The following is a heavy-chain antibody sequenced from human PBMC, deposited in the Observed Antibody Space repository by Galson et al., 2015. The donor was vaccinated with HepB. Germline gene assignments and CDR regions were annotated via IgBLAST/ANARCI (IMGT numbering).Heavy chain of an antibody. CDR1: GYTFTSFV. J-gene: IGHJ4*02. V-gene: IGHV1-18*01. Sequence: SVKASSKASGYTFTSFVTTGGRQAPGQGLEWRGRISTSNGDTKYAQNLQGRATRTTDTSTSTAYLELRSLQSDDTAVYYCARGSSGADYWGQGSLVTVSS. D-gene: IGHD6-25*01. CDR3: ARGSSGADY. CDR2: ISTSNGDT.